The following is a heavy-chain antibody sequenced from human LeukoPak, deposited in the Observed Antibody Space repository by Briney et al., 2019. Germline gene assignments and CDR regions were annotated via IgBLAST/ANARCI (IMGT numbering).Heavy chain of an antibody. CDR2: ISSSSSYI. D-gene: IGHD1-1*01. CDR1: GFTFSSYS. J-gene: IGHJ4*02. CDR3: ARGWSPARLGNFDY. V-gene: IGHV3-21*01. Sequence: PGGSLRLSCAASGFTFSSYSMNWVRQAPGKGLEWVSSISSSSSYIYYADSVKGRFTISRDNAKNSLYLQMNSLRAEDTAVYYCARGWSPARLGNFDYWGQGTLVTVSS.